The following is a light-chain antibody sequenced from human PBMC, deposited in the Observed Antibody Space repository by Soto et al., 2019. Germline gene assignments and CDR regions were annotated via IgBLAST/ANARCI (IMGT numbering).Light chain of an antibody. V-gene: IGKV1-39*01. CDR1: QSINSY. CDR2: SAS. Sequence: DIQMTQSPSSLSASVRDSVTITCRATQSINSYLNWYQQKPGKAPKLLIYSASSLQRGVPSRFSGSGSGRDFTLTISSLQPEDSATYFCQQNYNSPPVFGQGTKLEIK. CDR3: QQNYNSPPV. J-gene: IGKJ2*01.